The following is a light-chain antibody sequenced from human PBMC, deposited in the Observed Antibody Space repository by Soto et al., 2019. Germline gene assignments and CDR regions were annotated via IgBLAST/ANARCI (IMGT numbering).Light chain of an antibody. CDR2: DVI. V-gene: IGLV2-14*01. J-gene: IGLJ1*01. CDR1: SSDVGGYNY. CDR3: SSYTSSSLYV. Sequence: QSALTQPASVSGSPGQSITISCTGTSSDVGGYNYVSWYQQHPGKTPKLIIYDVINGPSGVSNRFSGSKSGNTASLTISGLQAEDEADYYCSSYTSSSLYVFGTGTKVTVL.